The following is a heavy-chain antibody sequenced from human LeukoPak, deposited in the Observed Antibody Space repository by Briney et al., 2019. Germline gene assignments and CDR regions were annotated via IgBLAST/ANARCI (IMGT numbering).Heavy chain of an antibody. D-gene: IGHD5-12*01. J-gene: IGHJ4*02. V-gene: IGHV1-46*01. Sequence: ASVKVSCKASGYTFTSYGISWVRQAPGQGLEWMGIINPSGGSTSYAQKFQGRVTMTRDVSTSTVYMELSSLRSEDTAVYYCARQTLGYSGYDLGFDYWGQGTLVTVSS. CDR3: ARQTLGYSGYDLGFDY. CDR1: GYTFTSYG. CDR2: INPSGGST.